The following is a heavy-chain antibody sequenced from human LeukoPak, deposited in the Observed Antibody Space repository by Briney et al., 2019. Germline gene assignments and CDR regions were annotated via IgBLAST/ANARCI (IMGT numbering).Heavy chain of an antibody. CDR2: ISGSGGST. V-gene: IGHV3-23*01. CDR1: GFTFSSYA. J-gene: IGHJ4*02. Sequence: GGPLRLSCAASGFTFSSYAMSWVRQTPGKGLECVAPISGSGGSTYYADSVRGRFTVSRDNSKNMLYLQMNSLRVEDTAVYYCAKSPAGSSWPSIDYWGQGTLVAVSS. D-gene: IGHD6-13*01. CDR3: AKSPAGSSWPSIDY.